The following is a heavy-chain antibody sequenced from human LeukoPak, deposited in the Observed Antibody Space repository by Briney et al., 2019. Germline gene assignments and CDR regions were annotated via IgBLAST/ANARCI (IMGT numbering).Heavy chain of an antibody. CDR2: INPDGSEQ. J-gene: IGHJ4*02. Sequence: GSLRLSCAASGFTFSNYWMTWVRQALGKGPELVANINPDGSEQYFVDSVKGRFTMSRDNAKNSLYLQMSSLRAEDTAVYYCARHGERNFDYWGQGTLVTVSS. CDR3: ARHGERNFDY. CDR1: GFTFSNYW. V-gene: IGHV3-7*01. D-gene: IGHD4-17*01.